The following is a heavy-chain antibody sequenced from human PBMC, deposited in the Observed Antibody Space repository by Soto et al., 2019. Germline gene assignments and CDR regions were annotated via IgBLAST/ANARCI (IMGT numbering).Heavy chain of an antibody. V-gene: IGHV3-53*01. J-gene: IGHJ4*02. CDR3: AMRPLGYCSGTSCYDY. CDR2: IYAGGST. Sequence: EVQLVESGGGLIQPGGSLSLSCAVSGLTVSSHYMSWVRQAPGKGLEWVSMIYAGGSTYYADSVKGRFTISRDNSENTLYLQMSSLRAEDTALYYCAMRPLGYCSGTSCYDYWGLGTLVTVSS. D-gene: IGHD2-2*01. CDR1: GLTVSSHY.